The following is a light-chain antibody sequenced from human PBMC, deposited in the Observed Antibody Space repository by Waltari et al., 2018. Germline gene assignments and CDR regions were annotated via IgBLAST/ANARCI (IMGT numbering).Light chain of an antibody. CDR1: QSVTRY. V-gene: IGKV1-5*01. Sequence: DFQMTQSPSTLSASVGDRVTITCRASQSVTRYLAWYQQKPGKAPKVLIWDVSSLERGVPSRFSGSGSGTEFTLTISSLQPDDFATYYCQQYDRYSAWTFGQGTKVEIK. CDR3: QQYDRYSAWT. J-gene: IGKJ1*01. CDR2: DVS.